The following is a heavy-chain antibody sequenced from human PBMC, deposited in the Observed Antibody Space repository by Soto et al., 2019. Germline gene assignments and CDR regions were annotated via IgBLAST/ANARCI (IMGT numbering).Heavy chain of an antibody. D-gene: IGHD3-3*01. CDR3: ASGDFFTPFDP. Sequence: GGSLRLSCAASGVTFSSYSMNWVRQAPGKGLEWVSSISSSSSYIYYADSVKGRFTISRDNAKNSLYLQMNSLRAEDTAVYYCASGDFFTPFDPWGQGTLVTVSS. CDR1: GVTFSSYS. CDR2: ISSSSSYI. J-gene: IGHJ5*02. V-gene: IGHV3-21*01.